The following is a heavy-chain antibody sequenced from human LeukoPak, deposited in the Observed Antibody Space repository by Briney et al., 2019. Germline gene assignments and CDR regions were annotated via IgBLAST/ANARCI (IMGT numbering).Heavy chain of an antibody. CDR2: IRYDGSNK. D-gene: IGHD5-24*01. CDR3: ARAEFVEMASDY. CDR1: GFTFSSYG. Sequence: PGGSLRLSCAASGFTFSSYGMHWVRQAPGKGLEWVAFIRYDGSNKYYADSVKGRFTISRDNSKNTLYLQMNSLRAEGTAVYYCARAEFVEMASDYWGQGTLVTVSS. V-gene: IGHV3-30*02. J-gene: IGHJ4*02.